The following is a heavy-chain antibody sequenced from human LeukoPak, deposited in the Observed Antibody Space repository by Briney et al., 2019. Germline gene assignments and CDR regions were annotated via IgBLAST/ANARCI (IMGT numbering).Heavy chain of an antibody. CDR1: GFTFTGYY. CDR2: INPNSGGT. D-gene: IGHD3-10*01. CDR3: ARDHGSGSYNYFDY. V-gene: IGHV1-2*02. J-gene: IGHJ4*02. Sequence: ASVKVSCKTSGFTFTGYYIHWVRQAPGQGLEWMGWINPNSGGTNYAQEFQGRVTMTRDTSISTAYMELSRLRSDDTAVYYCARDHGSGSYNYFDYWGQGTLVTVSS.